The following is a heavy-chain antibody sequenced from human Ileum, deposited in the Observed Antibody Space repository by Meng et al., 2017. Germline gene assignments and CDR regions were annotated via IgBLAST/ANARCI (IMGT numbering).Heavy chain of an antibody. CDR3: AALMVRDGEGY. CDR1: GFTFDHYA. J-gene: IGHJ4*02. D-gene: IGHD3-10*01. V-gene: IGHV3-20*04. Sequence: GESLKISCATSGFTFDHYALHWVRQAPGKGLEWVSGINRNGDSTGYADSVTGRFTISKDNAKNSLYMQMNSLTAEDTAFYYCAALMVRDGEGYWGQGTLVTVSS. CDR2: INRNGDST.